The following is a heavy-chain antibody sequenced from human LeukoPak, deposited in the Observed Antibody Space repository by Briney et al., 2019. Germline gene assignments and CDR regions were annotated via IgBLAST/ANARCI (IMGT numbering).Heavy chain of an antibody. CDR3: ARAPEDYFDY. Sequence: GASVKVSCKASGGTFSSYAISWVRQAPGQGLEWMGGIIPIFGTANYAQKFQGRVTITADKSTSTAYMELSSLRSDDTAVYYCARAPEDYFDYWGQGTLVTVSS. V-gene: IGHV1-69*06. CDR2: IIPIFGTA. D-gene: IGHD1-14*01. CDR1: GGTFSSYA. J-gene: IGHJ4*02.